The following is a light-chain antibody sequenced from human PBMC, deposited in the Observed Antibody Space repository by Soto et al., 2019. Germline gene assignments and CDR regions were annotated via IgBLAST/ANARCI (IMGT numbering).Light chain of an antibody. CDR3: CSYAGSSYV. CDR1: SSDVGGYNY. CDR2: DVS. V-gene: IGLV2-11*01. J-gene: IGLJ1*01. Sequence: QSVLTQPRSVSGSPGQSVTISCTGTSSDVGGYNYVSWYQQHPGKAPKLMIYDVSKRPSGVPDRFSGSKSGNTAFLTISGLQAEDEADYYCCSYAGSSYVFGTGTKVTVL.